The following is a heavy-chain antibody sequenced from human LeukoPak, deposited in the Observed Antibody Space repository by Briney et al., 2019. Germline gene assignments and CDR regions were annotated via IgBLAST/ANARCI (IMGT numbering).Heavy chain of an antibody. Sequence: PSETLSLTCTVSGGSISHYYWNWIRQPPGKGLEWIGYMYNSGNTNYNPSLKNRVTISVDTSKNQFSLKLSSVTAADTAVYYCARRGVKTGYSSGWSPRGGNWFDPWGQGTLVTVSS. CDR1: GGSISHYY. J-gene: IGHJ5*02. CDR3: ARRGVKTGYSSGWSPRGGNWFDP. D-gene: IGHD6-19*01. CDR2: MYNSGNT. V-gene: IGHV4-59*12.